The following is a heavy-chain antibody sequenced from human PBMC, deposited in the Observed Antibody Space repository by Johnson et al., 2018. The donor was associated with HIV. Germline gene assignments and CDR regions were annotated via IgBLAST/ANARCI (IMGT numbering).Heavy chain of an antibody. CDR1: GFTFSSYC. CDR3: ARDRGSHDAFDI. J-gene: IGHJ3*02. V-gene: IGHV3-33*01. CDR2: IWYDGSNK. Sequence: QVQLVESGGVVVQPGRSLRLSCAASGFTFSSYCMHWVRQAPGKGLEWVAVIWYDGSNKYYVDSVKGRFTISRDNAKNSLYLQMNSLRAEDTAVYYCARDRGSHDAFDIWCQGTMVTVSS. D-gene: IGHD3-10*01.